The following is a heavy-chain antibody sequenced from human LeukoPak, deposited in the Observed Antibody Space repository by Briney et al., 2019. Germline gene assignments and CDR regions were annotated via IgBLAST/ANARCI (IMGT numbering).Heavy chain of an antibody. V-gene: IGHV3-15*01. D-gene: IGHD5-12*01. Sequence: GGSLRLSCAASGFIFSNAWMNWVRLAPGKGLEWVGRIKSKTEGGTTDYAAPVKGRFTISRDDSQNTVDLQISSLTAEDTAMYFCTTTYIVASTRKFGDYWGQGTLVVVSS. J-gene: IGHJ4*02. CDR1: GFIFSNAW. CDR2: IKSKTEGGTT. CDR3: TTTYIVASTRKFGDY.